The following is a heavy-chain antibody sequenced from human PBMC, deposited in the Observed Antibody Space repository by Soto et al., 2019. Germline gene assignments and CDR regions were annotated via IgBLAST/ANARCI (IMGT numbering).Heavy chain of an antibody. CDR1: GFTLSTHA. CDR2: IDSGGRT. CDR3: AKEGYVSGFF. D-gene: IGHD3-10*01. J-gene: IGHJ4*02. V-gene: IGHV3-23*01. Sequence: EVQLLESGGGLVQPGGSLRLSCAVSGFTLSTHASIWVRQGPGKGLEWVSGIDSGGRTYHADSVKGRFPISRDNSKNAFYRQMNGLRAEDTAVYYCAKEGYVSGFFWGQGTLVTVPS.